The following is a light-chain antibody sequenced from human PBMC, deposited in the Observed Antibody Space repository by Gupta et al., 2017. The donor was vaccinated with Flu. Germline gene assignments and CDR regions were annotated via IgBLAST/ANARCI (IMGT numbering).Light chain of an antibody. CDR2: DAS. J-gene: IGKJ4*01. CDR3: QQRSYWPLT. CDR1: QSVSSY. V-gene: IGKV3-11*01. Sequence: EIVLTQSPATLSLSPGERATLSCRASQSVSSYLAWYQQQPGQPPRLLIYDASNRATGIPARFSGSGSGTDFPLTISSLEPEDFAFYYCQQRSYWPLTFGGGTTVEIK.